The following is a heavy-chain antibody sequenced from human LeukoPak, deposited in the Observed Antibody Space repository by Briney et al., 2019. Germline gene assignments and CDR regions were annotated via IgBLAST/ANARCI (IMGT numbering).Heavy chain of an antibody. CDR2: IYTSEST. CDR1: GGSISNYY. D-gene: IGHD3-22*01. CDR3: ARGPINYYDKFDI. Sequence: SETLSLTCTVSGGSISNYYWSWIRQPAGKGLEWIGRIYTSESTYYNPSLKSRVTISVDTSKNQFALKLSSVTAADTAVYYCARGPINYYDKFDIWGQGTMVTVSS. J-gene: IGHJ3*02. V-gene: IGHV4-4*07.